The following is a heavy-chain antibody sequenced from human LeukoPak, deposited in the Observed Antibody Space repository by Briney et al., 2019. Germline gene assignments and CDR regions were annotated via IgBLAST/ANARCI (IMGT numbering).Heavy chain of an antibody. CDR2: FYTSGST. Sequence: NSSETLSLTCTVSGGSISSYYWGWIRQPAGKGLEWIGRFYTSGSTNYNPSLKSRITMSVDTSKNQFSLRLSSVTAADTAVYYCARVYCGSTSCVFDYWGQGTLVTVSS. J-gene: IGHJ4*02. CDR3: ARVYCGSTSCVFDY. V-gene: IGHV4-4*07. D-gene: IGHD2-2*01. CDR1: GGSISSYY.